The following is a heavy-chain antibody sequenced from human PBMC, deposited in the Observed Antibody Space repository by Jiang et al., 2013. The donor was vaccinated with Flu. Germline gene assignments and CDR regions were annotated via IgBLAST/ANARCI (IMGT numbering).Heavy chain of an antibody. CDR1: GGAFSSYA. Sequence: SGAEVKKPGSSVKVSCKASGGAFSSYAISWVRQAPGQGLEWMGGIIPIFGTANYAQKFQGRVTITADESTSTAYMELSSLRSEDTAVYYCARLGGIAAAGTTGVRLETLTYWGQGTLVTVSS. D-gene: IGHD6-13*01. CDR3: ARLGGIAAAGTTGVRLETLTY. V-gene: IGHV1-69*01. CDR2: IIPIFGTA. J-gene: IGHJ4*02.